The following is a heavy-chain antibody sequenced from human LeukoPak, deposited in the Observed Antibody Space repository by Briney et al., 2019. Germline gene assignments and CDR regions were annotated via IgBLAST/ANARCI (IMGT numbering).Heavy chain of an antibody. V-gene: IGHV4-59*01. CDR1: GGSISSYY. Sequence: SETLSLTCTVSGGSISSYYWSWILQPPGKGPEWIGYIYYSGSTNYNPSLKSRVTISVDTSKNQSSLKLSSLTAADTAVYYCASSADYGDYYIDHWGQGTVVTVSS. J-gene: IGHJ4*02. D-gene: IGHD4-17*01. CDR2: IYYSGST. CDR3: ASSADYGDYYIDH.